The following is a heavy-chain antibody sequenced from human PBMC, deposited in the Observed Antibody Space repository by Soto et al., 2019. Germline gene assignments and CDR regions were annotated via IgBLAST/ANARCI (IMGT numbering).Heavy chain of an antibody. Sequence: PSETLSLTCTVSGGSISSYYWSWIRQPPGKGLEWIGYIYYSGSTNYNPSLKSRVTISVDTSKNQFSLKLSSVTAADTAVYYCARLYCSSTSCYLPWFDPWGQGTLVTVS. CDR3: ARLYCSSTSCYLPWFDP. V-gene: IGHV4-59*08. CDR1: GGSISSYY. CDR2: IYYSGST. J-gene: IGHJ5*02. D-gene: IGHD2-2*01.